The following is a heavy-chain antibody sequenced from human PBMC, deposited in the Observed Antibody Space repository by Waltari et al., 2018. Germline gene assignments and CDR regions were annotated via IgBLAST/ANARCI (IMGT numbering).Heavy chain of an antibody. CDR1: GYTFTSYA. Sequence: QVQLVQSGAEVKKPGASVKVSCKASGYTFTSYAMHWVRQAPGQRLEWMGWINAGNGNTKYSQKFQGRVTITRDTSASTAYMELSSLRSEDTAVYYCARNKQLVPPDAFDIWGQGTMVTVSS. CDR3: ARNKQLVPPDAFDI. D-gene: IGHD6-6*01. J-gene: IGHJ3*02. CDR2: INAGNGNT. V-gene: IGHV1-3*01.